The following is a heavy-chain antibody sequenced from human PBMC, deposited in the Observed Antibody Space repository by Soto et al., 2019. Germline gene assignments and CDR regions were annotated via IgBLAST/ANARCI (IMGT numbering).Heavy chain of an antibody. CDR3: ANDSEPTKPRNFDY. CDR2: ISWNSGSI. Sequence: EVQLVESGGGLVQPGRSLRLSCAASGFTFDDYAMHWVRQAPGKGLEWVSGISWNSGSIGYADSVKGRFTISRDNAKNSLYLQMNSLRAEDTALYYCANDSEPTKPRNFDYWGQGTLVTVSS. V-gene: IGHV3-9*01. CDR1: GFTFDDYA. J-gene: IGHJ4*02.